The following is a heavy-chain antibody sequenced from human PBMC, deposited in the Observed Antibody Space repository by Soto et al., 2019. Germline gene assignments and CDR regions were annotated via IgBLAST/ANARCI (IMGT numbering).Heavy chain of an antibody. D-gene: IGHD1-1*01. J-gene: IGHJ4*02. CDR1: GFTFSSYA. V-gene: IGHV3-23*01. Sequence: EVQLLESGGGLVQPGGSLRLSCAASGFTFSSYAMSWVRQAPGKGLDWVSAISGSGGSTYYADSVKGRFTISRDNSKNTLYLQMNSLRAEDTAVYYCAKDVGYNGNTPGDYWGQGTLVTVSS. CDR3: AKDVGYNGNTPGDY. CDR2: ISGSGGST.